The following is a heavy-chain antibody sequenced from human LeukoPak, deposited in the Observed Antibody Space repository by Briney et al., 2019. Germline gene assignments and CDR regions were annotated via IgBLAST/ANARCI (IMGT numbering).Heavy chain of an antibody. CDR2: IYYSGST. D-gene: IGHD3-9*01. Sequence: SETLSLTCTVSGGSISSSSYYWGWIRQPSGKGLEWIGSIYYSGSTYYNPSLKSRVTISVDTSKNQFSLKLSSVTAADTAVYYCARPAILTGYQPGMDVWGQGTTVTVSS. J-gene: IGHJ6*02. CDR1: GGSISSSSYY. CDR3: ARPAILTGYQPGMDV. V-gene: IGHV4-39*01.